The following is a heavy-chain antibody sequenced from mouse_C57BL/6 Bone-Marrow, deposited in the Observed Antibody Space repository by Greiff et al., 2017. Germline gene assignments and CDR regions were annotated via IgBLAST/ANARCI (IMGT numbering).Heavy chain of an antibody. CDR2: IDPANGNT. J-gene: IGHJ1*03. D-gene: IGHD1-2*01. Sequence: VQLQQSVAELVRPGASVKLSCTASGFNIKNTYMHWVKQRPEQGLEWIGRIDPANGNTKYAPKFQGKATITADTSSNTAYLLRSSLTSDDTAIYYCASSMTTIRDWYFDVWGTGTTVTVSS. V-gene: IGHV14-3*01. CDR1: GFNIKNTY. CDR3: ASSMTTIRDWYFDV.